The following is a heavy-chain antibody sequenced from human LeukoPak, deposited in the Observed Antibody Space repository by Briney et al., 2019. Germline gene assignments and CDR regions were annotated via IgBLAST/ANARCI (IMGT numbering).Heavy chain of an antibody. J-gene: IGHJ4*02. D-gene: IGHD1-26*01. CDR1: GFTFDDYA. CDR3: AQDYWGSYLH. Sequence: PGGSLRLSCAASGFTFDDYAMHWVRQAPGKGLEWVSLINGDGGTTYYGDSVKGRFTISRGNSRNSLYLQLNSLRSEDTALYHCAQDYWGSYLHWGQGTLVTVSS. V-gene: IGHV3-43*02. CDR2: INGDGGTT.